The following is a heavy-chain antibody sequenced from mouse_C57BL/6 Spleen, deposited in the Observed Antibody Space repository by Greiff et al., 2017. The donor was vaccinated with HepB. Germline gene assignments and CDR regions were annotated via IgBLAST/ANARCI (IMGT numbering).Heavy chain of an antibody. J-gene: IGHJ4*01. Sequence: QVHVKQSGPGLVQPSQSLSITCTVSGFSLTSYGLHWVRQSPGKGLEWLGVIWRGGSTDYNAAFMSRLSITKDNSKSQVFFKMNSLQADDTAIYYCAKNYYYGSSLNYYAMDYWGQGTSVTVSS. D-gene: IGHD1-1*01. CDR1: GFSLTSYG. CDR2: IWRGGST. CDR3: AKNYYYGSSLNYYAMDY. V-gene: IGHV2-5*01.